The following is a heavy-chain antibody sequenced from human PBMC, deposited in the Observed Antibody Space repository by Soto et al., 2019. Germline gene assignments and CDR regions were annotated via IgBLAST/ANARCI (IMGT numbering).Heavy chain of an antibody. CDR3: ARIADCSTTSCSFPSRFHIRGYYYYYGLDV. J-gene: IGHJ6*02. D-gene: IGHD2-2*01. V-gene: IGHV1-18*01. Sequence: QVQLVQSGAEVKKPGASVKVSCKASGYTFTSYGISWVRQAPGQGLEWVGWISAYNGNSNFAQKYHGRVTMTTDTSTSTAYMEKSSLRSDDTAVYYCARIADCSTTSCSFPSRFHIRGYYYYYGLDVWGQGTTVTVSS. CDR1: GYTFTSYG. CDR2: ISAYNGNS.